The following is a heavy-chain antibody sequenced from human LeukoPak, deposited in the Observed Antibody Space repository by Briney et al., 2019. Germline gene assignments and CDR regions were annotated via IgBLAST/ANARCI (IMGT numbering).Heavy chain of an antibody. CDR2: ISSSSNTI. D-gene: IGHD3-22*01. CDR3: ARDGYYYGSRVPVDY. V-gene: IGHV3-48*01. CDR1: GFTFSSYS. Sequence: GGSLRLSCAASGFTFSSYSMNWVRQAPGKGLEWVSYISSSSNTIYYADSVKGRFTISRDNAKNSLYLQMNSLRAEDTAVYYCARDGYYYGSRVPVDYWGQGTLVTVSS. J-gene: IGHJ4*02.